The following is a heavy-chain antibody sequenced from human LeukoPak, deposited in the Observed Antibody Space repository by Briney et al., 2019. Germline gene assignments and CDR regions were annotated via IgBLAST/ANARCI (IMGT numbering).Heavy chain of an antibody. D-gene: IGHD3-10*01. V-gene: IGHV4-4*09. CDR2: IYTSRST. CDR3: ARPRLWFGYMDV. Sequence: SETLSLTCTVSGGSISSYYWSWIRQPPGKGLEWIGYIYTSRSTNYNPSLKSRVTISVDTSKNQFSLKLSSVTAADTAVYYCARPRLWFGYMDVWGKGTTVTVSS. J-gene: IGHJ6*03. CDR1: GGSISSYY.